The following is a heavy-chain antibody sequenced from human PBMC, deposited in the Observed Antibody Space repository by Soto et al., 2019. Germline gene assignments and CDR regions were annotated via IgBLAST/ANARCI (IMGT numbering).Heavy chain of an antibody. CDR1: GYSFTSYW. CDR3: ARRNGSGWSYYGMDV. D-gene: IGHD2-15*01. CDR2: IDPSDSYT. J-gene: IGHJ6*02. Sequence: PGESLKISCKGSGYSFTSYWISWGRQMPCKCLEWMGSIDPSDSYTNYSPSFQGHVTISADKSISTAYLQWSSLKASDTAMYYCARRNGSGWSYYGMDVWGQGTTVTAP. V-gene: IGHV5-10-1*01.